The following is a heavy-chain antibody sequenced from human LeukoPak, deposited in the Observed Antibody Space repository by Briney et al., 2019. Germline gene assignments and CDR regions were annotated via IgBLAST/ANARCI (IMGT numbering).Heavy chain of an antibody. CDR3: ARSSTLVVLYYGDA. CDR2: ISGIGGST. CDR1: IFTSSASA. J-gene: IGHJ6*03. Sequence: GWSLRLSRAASIFTSSASAMYRVRPAPGRGLEGVSAISGIGGSTYCAGSVKGRFTISRDKSKKTLYLKMNSLGAEDTAVYYCARSSTLVVLYYGDAWGKGTTVTVSS. V-gene: IGHV3-23*01. D-gene: IGHD2-15*01.